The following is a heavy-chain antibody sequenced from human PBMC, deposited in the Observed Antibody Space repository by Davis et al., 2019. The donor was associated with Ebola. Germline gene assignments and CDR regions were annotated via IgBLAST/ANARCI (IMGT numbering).Heavy chain of an antibody. CDR3: ATSPEYDN. CDR2: ISGSGDST. Sequence: GESLKISCAASGFTFSDYYMSWIRQAPGKGLEWVSAISGSGDSTNYADSVKGRFTISRDNSKTTVFLQMNSLRADDTAVYFCATSPEYDNWGQGTLVTVSS. CDR1: GFTFSDYY. J-gene: IGHJ4*02. D-gene: IGHD1-14*01. V-gene: IGHV3-23*01.